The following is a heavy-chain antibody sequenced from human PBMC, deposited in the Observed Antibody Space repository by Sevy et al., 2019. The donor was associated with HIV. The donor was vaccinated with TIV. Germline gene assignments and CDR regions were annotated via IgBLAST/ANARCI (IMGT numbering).Heavy chain of an antibody. Sequence: GGSLRLSCAASGFTFDDYAMHWVRQAPGKGLEWGSGISWNSGSIGYADSVKGRFTISRDNAKNSLYLQMNSLRAEDTALYYCAKDGGHQLRGNAFDIWGQGTMVTVSS. CDR2: ISWNSGSI. CDR1: GFTFDDYA. V-gene: IGHV3-9*01. J-gene: IGHJ3*02. CDR3: AKDGGHQLRGNAFDI. D-gene: IGHD2-2*01.